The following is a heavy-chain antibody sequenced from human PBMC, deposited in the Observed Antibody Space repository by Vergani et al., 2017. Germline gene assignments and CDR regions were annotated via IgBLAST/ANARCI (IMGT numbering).Heavy chain of an antibody. Sequence: QVQLVESGGGVVQPGRSLRLSCAASGFTFSSYGMHWVRQAPGKGLEWVAVIWYDGSNKYYADSVKGRFTISRDNSKNTLYLQMNSLRAEDTAVYYCAKEGAKHGSVNYWGQGTLVTVSS. D-gene: IGHD3-10*01. CDR3: AKEGAKHGSVNY. CDR1: GFTFSSYG. V-gene: IGHV3-33*06. CDR2: IWYDGSNK. J-gene: IGHJ4*02.